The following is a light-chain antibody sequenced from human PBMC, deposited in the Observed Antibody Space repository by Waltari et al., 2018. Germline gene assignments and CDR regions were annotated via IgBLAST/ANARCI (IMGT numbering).Light chain of an antibody. CDR2: VSS. V-gene: IGKV1-27*01. CDR1: TDISNS. Sequence: DIQMTQSPASLSASVGDRVTITCRASTDISNSLAWYQQKTGKVPKLLIYVSSTLQSGVPSRFSGSGSGTDFTLTISSLQPEDVATYYCQKYNSAPLTFGPGTKVDIK. CDR3: QKYNSAPLT. J-gene: IGKJ3*01.